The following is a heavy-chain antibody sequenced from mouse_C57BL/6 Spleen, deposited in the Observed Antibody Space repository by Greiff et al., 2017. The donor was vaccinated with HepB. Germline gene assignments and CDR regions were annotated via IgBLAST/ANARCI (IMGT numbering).Heavy chain of an antibody. J-gene: IGHJ2*01. V-gene: IGHV3-6*01. CDR2: ISYDGSN. D-gene: IGHD2-2*01. CDR1: GYSITSGYY. Sequence: EVKLMESGPGLVKPSQSLSLTCSVTGYSITSGYYWYWIRQFPGNKLEWMGYISYDGSNNYNPSLKNRISITRDTSKNQFFMKLNSVTTEDTATYYCARRYGYEYFDYWGQGTTLTVSS. CDR3: ARRYGYEYFDY.